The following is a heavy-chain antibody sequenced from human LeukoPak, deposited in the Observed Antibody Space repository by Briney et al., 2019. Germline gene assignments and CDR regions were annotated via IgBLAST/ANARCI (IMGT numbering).Heavy chain of an antibody. Sequence: SETPSLTCTVSGGSISSGNYYWSWIRQPAGEGLEWIGHIYTSGSTNYNPSLKSRVTISVDTSKNQFSLNLSSVTAADTAVYYCARDRRDGHNYDFDYWGQGTLVTVSS. CDR1: GGSISSGNYY. CDR3: ARDRRDGHNYDFDY. V-gene: IGHV4-61*09. CDR2: IYTSGST. J-gene: IGHJ4*02. D-gene: IGHD5-24*01.